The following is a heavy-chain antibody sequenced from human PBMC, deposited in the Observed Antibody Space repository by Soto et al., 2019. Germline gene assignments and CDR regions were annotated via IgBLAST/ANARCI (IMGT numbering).Heavy chain of an antibody. CDR1: GFTFDDYT. CDR3: AKGPYGGPDD. CDR2: ISWDGGST. J-gene: IGHJ4*02. Sequence: PGGSLRLSCAASGFTFDDYTMNWVRQAPGKGLEWVSRISWDGGSTYYADSVKGRFTISRDNSKNSLYLQMNSLRTEDTALYYCAKGPYGGPDDWGQGTLVTVSS. V-gene: IGHV3-43*01. D-gene: IGHD4-17*01.